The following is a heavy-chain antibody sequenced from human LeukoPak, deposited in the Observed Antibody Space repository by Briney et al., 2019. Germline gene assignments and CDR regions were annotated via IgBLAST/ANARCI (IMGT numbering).Heavy chain of an antibody. CDR2: IYTSGST. J-gene: IGHJ3*02. D-gene: IGHD3-22*01. CDR3: ARRYYYDSTNAFDI. Sequence: PSETLSLTCTVSGGSISSGSYYWSWIRQPAGKGLEWIGRIYTSGSTNYNPSLKSRVTISVDTSKNQFSLKLSSVTAADTAVYYCARRYYYDSTNAFDIWGQGTMVTVSS. CDR1: GGSISSGSYY. V-gene: IGHV4-61*02.